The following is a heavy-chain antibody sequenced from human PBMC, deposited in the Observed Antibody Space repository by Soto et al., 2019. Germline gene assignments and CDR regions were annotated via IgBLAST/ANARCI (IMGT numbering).Heavy chain of an antibody. CDR3: AREYYNINGYV. CDR1: GDSVSTNSAT. CDR2: TKYRSQWEN. Sequence: PSQTLSLTCAISGDSVSTNSATWDWIRQSPSRGLEWLGMTKYRSQWENDYAESVKSRITIKPDPTQNQFSLHLDSVTPEDTAVYYCAREYYNINGYVWGQGTTVTVSS. D-gene: IGHD3-22*01. J-gene: IGHJ6*02. V-gene: IGHV6-1*01.